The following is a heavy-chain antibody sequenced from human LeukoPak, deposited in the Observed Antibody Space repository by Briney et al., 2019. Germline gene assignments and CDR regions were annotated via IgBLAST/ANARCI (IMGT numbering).Heavy chain of an antibody. CDR3: AREGNIAVAFYYFDY. J-gene: IGHJ4*02. Sequence: GGSLRLSCAASGFTFSDYYMSWIRQAPGKGLEWVSYISSSGSTIYYADSVKGRFTISRDNAKNSLYLQMNSLRAEDTAVYYCAREGNIAVAFYYFDYWGQGTLVTVSS. D-gene: IGHD6-19*01. V-gene: IGHV3-11*01. CDR2: ISSSGSTI. CDR1: GFTFSDYY.